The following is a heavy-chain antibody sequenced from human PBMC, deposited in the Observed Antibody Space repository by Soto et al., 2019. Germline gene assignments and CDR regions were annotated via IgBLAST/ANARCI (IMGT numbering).Heavy chain of an antibody. CDR1: GFTFSNAW. D-gene: IGHD2-21*02. J-gene: IGHJ4*02. CDR2: VNNDGTNT. V-gene: IGHV3-74*01. CDR3: ARAGYCGPGCYYYFDY. Sequence: PGGSLRLSCRGSGFTFSNAWMHWVRRAPGKGLEWVSRVNNDGTNTAYADSVKGRFIISRDNARNILYMQMNSLRVEDTSVYYCARAGYCGPGCYYYFDYWGQGTLVTVSS.